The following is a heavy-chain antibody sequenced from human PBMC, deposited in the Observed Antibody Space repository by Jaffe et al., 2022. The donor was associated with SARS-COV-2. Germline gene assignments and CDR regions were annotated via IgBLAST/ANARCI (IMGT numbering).Heavy chain of an antibody. CDR2: ISYSGST. CDR3: ARGGWFGEPTAYYYMDV. D-gene: IGHD3-10*01. V-gene: IGHV4-59*01. CDR1: GGSISTYY. Sequence: QVQLQESGPGLVKPSETLSLTCTVSGGSISTYYWSWIRQPPGKGLEWIGYISYSGSTNYNPSLESRVTISIDTSKNQFSLKLTSVTAADTALYYCARGGWFGEPTAYYYMDVWGKGTTVTVSS. J-gene: IGHJ6*03.